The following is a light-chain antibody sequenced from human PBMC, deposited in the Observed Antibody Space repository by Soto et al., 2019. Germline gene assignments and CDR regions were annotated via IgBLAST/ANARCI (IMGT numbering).Light chain of an antibody. J-gene: IGKJ4*01. V-gene: IGKV3-20*01. Sequence: IVLTQSPGTVSLSPLERATLSCMALQSVSSSYLAWYQQKPGQAPRLLIYGASSRATGSPDRCSGSGSGTDFTLTISRLEAEDFSVYYCQQYGSSPQVTFGGGTKVDIK. CDR2: GAS. CDR1: QSVSSSY. CDR3: QQYGSSPQVT.